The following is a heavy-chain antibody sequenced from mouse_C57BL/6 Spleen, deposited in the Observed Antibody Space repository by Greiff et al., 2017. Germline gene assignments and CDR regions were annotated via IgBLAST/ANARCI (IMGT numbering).Heavy chain of an antibody. CDR1: GYTFTNYW. D-gene: IGHD2-4*01. V-gene: IGHV1-63*01. Sequence: VQLQQSGAELVRPGTSVKMSCKASGYTFTNYWIGWAKQRPGHGLEWIGDIYPGGGYTNYNEKFKGKATLTADKSSSTAYMQFSSLTSEDAAIYYGARAYDYGYAMDYWGQGTSVTVSS. CDR3: ARAYDYGYAMDY. J-gene: IGHJ4*01. CDR2: IYPGGGYT.